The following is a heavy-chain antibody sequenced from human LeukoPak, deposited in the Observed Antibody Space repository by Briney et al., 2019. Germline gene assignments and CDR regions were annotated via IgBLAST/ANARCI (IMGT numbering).Heavy chain of an antibody. D-gene: IGHD3-10*01. CDR3: ARSRSITMVRDPDAFDI. J-gene: IGHJ3*02. V-gene: IGHV4-59*08. CDR1: GGSISSYY. Sequence: SETLSLTCTVSGGSISSYYWSWIRQPPGRGLEWIGYIYYSGSTNCNPSFKSRVTISVDTSKNQFSLKLSSVTAADTAVYYCARSRSITMVRDPDAFDIWGQGTMVTVSS. CDR2: IYYSGST.